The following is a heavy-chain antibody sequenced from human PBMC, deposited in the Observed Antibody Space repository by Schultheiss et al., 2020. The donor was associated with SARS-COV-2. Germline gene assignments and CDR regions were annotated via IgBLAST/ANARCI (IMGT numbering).Heavy chain of an antibody. Sequence: SETLSLTCTVSGGSISSGGYYWSWIRQHPGKGLEWIGYIYYSGSTNYNPSLKSRVTVSVDTSKNQFSLKLSSVTAADTAVYYCARGDYGDYVGYWGQGTLVTVSS. D-gene: IGHD4-17*01. CDR2: IYYSGST. J-gene: IGHJ4*02. CDR3: ARGDYGDYVGY. CDR1: GGSISSGGYY. V-gene: IGHV4-31*03.